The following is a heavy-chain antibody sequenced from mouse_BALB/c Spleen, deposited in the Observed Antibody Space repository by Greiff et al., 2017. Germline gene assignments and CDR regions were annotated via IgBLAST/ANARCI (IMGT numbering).Heavy chain of an antibody. V-gene: IGHV2-9*02. CDR2: IWAGGST. Sequence: VMLVESGPGLVAPSQSLSITCTVSGFSLTSYGVHWVRQPPGKGLEWLGVIWAGGSTNYNSALMSRLSISKDNSKSQVFLKMNSLQTDDTAMYYCARYRSYAMDYWGQGTSVTVSS. D-gene: IGHD2-14*01. CDR1: GFSLTSYG. J-gene: IGHJ4*01. CDR3: ARYRSYAMDY.